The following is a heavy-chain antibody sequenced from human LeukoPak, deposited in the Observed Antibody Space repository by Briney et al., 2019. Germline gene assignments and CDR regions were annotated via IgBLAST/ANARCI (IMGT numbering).Heavy chain of an antibody. CDR2: IGIRGDT. D-gene: IGHD6-19*01. CDR3: ARGGIQVSGIDEFDY. Sequence: PGGSLRLSCAASGFTFIDYDMHWDRQVIGKGLEWVSTIGIRGDTHHSGSVKGRFTISRENAESSLYLQMNSLRAEDTAVYYCARGGIQVSGIDEFDYWGQGTLVTVSS. J-gene: IGHJ4*02. CDR1: GFTFIDYD. V-gene: IGHV3-13*01.